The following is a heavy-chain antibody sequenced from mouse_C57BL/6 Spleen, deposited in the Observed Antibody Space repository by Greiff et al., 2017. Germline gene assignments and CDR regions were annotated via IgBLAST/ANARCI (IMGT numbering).Heavy chain of an antibody. Sequence: EVQLQQSGPVLVKPGASVKMSCKASGYTFTDYYMNWVKQSHGKSLEWIGVINPYNGGTSYNQKFKGKATLTVDKSSSTAYMELNSLTSEDSAVYYCARSSDYYGSSYFDDWGQGTTLTVSS. V-gene: IGHV1-19*01. J-gene: IGHJ2*01. CDR2: INPYNGGT. CDR1: GYTFTDYY. D-gene: IGHD1-1*01. CDR3: ARSSDYYGSSYFDD.